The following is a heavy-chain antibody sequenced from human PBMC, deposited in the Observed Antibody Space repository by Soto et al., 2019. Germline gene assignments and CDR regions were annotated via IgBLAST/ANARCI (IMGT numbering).Heavy chain of an antibody. V-gene: IGHV3-23*01. J-gene: IGHJ3*02. CDR3: AKDLHPYYYDSSAGRYAFDI. CDR1: GFTFSSYA. D-gene: IGHD3-22*01. Sequence: GGSLRLSCAASGFTFSSYARSWVRQAPGKGLEWVSAISGSGGSTYYADSVKGRFTISRDNSKNTLYLQMNSLRAEDTAVYYCAKDLHPYYYDSSAGRYAFDIWGQGTMVTVSS. CDR2: ISGSGGST.